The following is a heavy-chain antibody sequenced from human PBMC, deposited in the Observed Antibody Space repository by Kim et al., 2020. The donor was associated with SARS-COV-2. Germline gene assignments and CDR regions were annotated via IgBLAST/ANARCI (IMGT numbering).Heavy chain of an antibody. CDR2: ISSDGSST. V-gene: IGHV3-74*01. CDR1: GFAFRNYW. CDR3: VREDLLIVVSDN. Sequence: GGSLRLSCAASGFAFRNYWMQWVRQAPGKGPEWVARISSDGSSTNYAESAKGRFTISRDNAKNTLYLQVNSLRREDTDVYYCVREDLLIVVSDNWGPGTLVTVSS. D-gene: IGHD1-26*01. J-gene: IGHJ4*02.